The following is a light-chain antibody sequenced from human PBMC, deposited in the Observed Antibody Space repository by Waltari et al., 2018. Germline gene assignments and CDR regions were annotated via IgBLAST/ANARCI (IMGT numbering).Light chain of an antibody. CDR2: DVS. J-gene: IGLJ1*01. CDR1: GGDVGGYNY. V-gene: IGLV2-14*03. CDR3: SSYTFSSTLEV. Sequence: QSALTPPASVSGSPGQSITIPCTGTGGDVGGYNYVSRYQQHPGKAPRLMIYDVSDRPSGVSNRFSASKSGNTAFLTISGLQAEDEADYYCSSYTFSSTLEVFGTGTKVTVL.